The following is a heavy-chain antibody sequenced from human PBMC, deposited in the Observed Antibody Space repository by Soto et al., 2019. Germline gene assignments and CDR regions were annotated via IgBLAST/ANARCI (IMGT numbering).Heavy chain of an antibody. Sequence: EVQLVESGGGLVQPGGSLRLSCAASEFTFSGRSVHWVRQAPGKGLVWVSGIDKVGTYSTYADSVKGRFTSSRDNAKKTVYLQITGLRVGKTAVYYCARGWSGPDGWGKGPTVTVS. CDR2: IDKVGTYS. V-gene: IGHV3-74*01. CDR1: EFTFSGRS. D-gene: IGHD3-10*01. CDR3: ARGWSGPDG. J-gene: IGHJ6*03.